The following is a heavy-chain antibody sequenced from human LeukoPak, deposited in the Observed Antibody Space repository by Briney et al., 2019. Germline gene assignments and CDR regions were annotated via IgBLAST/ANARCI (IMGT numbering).Heavy chain of an antibody. CDR1: GFTFSGYA. Sequence: PGGSLRLSCAASGFTFSGYAMSWVRQAPGKGLEWVSAISGSGGSTYYADSVKGRFTISRDNSKNTLYLQMNSLRAEDTAVYYCAKEHIVVVTAILIDYWGQGTLVTVSS. D-gene: IGHD2-21*02. CDR2: ISGSGGST. J-gene: IGHJ4*02. CDR3: AKEHIVVVTAILIDY. V-gene: IGHV3-23*01.